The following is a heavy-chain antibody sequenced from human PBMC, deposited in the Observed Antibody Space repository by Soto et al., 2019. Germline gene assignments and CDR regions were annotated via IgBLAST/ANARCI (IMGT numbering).Heavy chain of an antibody. CDR2: SGIGGGT. V-gene: IGHV3-23*01. J-gene: IGHJ4*02. CDR1: GFTFTKCA. Sequence: PGVSLRLSCAASGFTFTKCAMNWVRQTPGKGLEWVSTSGIGGGTFYADSVKGRFTISRDNSKNTLYLQMNSLRAEDTAIYYCAKDRYGDYLFDYWGQGTLVTVSS. CDR3: AKDRYGDYLFDY. D-gene: IGHD4-17*01.